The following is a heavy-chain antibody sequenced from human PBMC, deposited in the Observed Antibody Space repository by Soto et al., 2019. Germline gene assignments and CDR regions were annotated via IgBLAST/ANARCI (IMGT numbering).Heavy chain of an antibody. J-gene: IGHJ6*02. CDR2: INNSGST. CDR1: GGSFSGYY. V-gene: IGHV4-34*01. D-gene: IGHD5-18*01. CDR3: ARGLRLLYYYCCYGMDV. Sequence: QVQLQQWGAGLLKPSETLSLTCAVYGGSFSGYYWSWIRQPPGKGLEWIGEINNSGSTNYNPSLRSRVTISVDTSTNQLFLKLRSVAAADTAVYYCARGLRLLYYYCCYGMDVWGQGPTVTVSS.